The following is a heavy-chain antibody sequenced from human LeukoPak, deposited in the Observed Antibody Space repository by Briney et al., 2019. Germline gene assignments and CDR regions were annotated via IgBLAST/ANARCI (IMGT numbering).Heavy chain of an antibody. CDR3: VRNIRGSHGDDY. CDR1: GFTFSTYA. D-gene: IGHD1-26*01. J-gene: IGHJ4*02. Sequence: SGGSLRLSCSASGFTFSTYAMHWVRQAPGKGLEFVSAISTNGGSTYYADSVKGRFTISRDNSKNTLYLQMSSLTAEDTAVYYCVRNIRGSHGDDYWGQGTLVTVSS. V-gene: IGHV3-64D*06. CDR2: ISTNGGST.